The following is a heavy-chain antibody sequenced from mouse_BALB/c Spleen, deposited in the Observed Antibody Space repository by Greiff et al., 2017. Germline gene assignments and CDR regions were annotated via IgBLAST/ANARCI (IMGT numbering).Heavy chain of an antibody. V-gene: IGHV5-17*02. CDR2: ISSGSSTI. D-gene: IGHD1-1*01. CDR3: ARSYYYGSSDYYAMDY. CDR1: GFTFSSFG. Sequence: EVQGVESGGGLVQPGGSRKLSCAASGFTFSSFGMHWVRQAPEKGLEWVAYISSGSSTIYYADTVKGRFTISRDNPKNTLFLQMTSLRSEDTAMYYCARSYYYGSSDYYAMDYWGQGTSVTVSS. J-gene: IGHJ4*01.